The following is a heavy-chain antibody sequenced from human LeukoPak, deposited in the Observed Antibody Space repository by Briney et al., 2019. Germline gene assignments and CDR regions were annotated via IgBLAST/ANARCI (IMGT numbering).Heavy chain of an antibody. J-gene: IGHJ3*02. V-gene: IGHV3-74*01. CDR3: ARGNPDAFDI. CDR1: GFTFTYYW. Sequence: RGSLRLSCAASGFTFTYYWMHWVRQAPGKGLVWVSRINSDGTSTSYADSVKGRFTISRDNAKNTLYLQMNSLRAEDTAVYYCARGNPDAFDIWGQGTMVTVSS. CDR2: INSDGTST.